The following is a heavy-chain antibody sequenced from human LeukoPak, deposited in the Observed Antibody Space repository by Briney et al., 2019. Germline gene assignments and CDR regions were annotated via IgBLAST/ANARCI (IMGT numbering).Heavy chain of an antibody. J-gene: IGHJ6*03. CDR1: GGSISSSSYY. V-gene: IGHV4-39*07. D-gene: IGHD6-13*01. Sequence: SETLSLTCTVSGGSISSSSYYWGWIRQPPGKGLEWIGSIYYSGSTYYNPSLKSRVTISVDTSKNQFSLKLSAVTAADTAVYYCARVCSSNRTAYYYYYYMDVWGKGTTVTVSS. CDR3: ARVCSSNRTAYYYYYYMDV. CDR2: IYYSGST.